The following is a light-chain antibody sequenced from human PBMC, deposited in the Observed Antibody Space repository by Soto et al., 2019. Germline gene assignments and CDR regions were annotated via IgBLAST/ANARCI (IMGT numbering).Light chain of an antibody. V-gene: IGKV1-5*03. Sequence: DIQQSQTPPKQVASVGVTFTITCRASQSISSWLAWYQQKPGKAPKLLIYKASSLESGVPSRFSGSGSGTEFTLTISSLQPDDFATYYCQQYNSLGAFGQGTKVDIK. CDR1: QSISSW. CDR3: QQYNSLGA. J-gene: IGKJ1*01. CDR2: KAS.